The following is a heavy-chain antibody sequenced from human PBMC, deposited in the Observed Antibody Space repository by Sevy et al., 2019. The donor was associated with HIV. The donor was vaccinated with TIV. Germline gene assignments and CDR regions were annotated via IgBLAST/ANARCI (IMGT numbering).Heavy chain of an antibody. Sequence: GGSLRLSCAASGFTFSSYSMNWVRQAPGKGLGWVSSISSSSSYIYYADSVKGRFTISRDNAKNSLYLQMNSLRAEDTAVYYCARDLAVAGLYYFDYWGQGTLVTVSS. V-gene: IGHV3-21*01. CDR1: GFTFSSYS. D-gene: IGHD6-19*01. J-gene: IGHJ4*02. CDR2: ISSSSSYI. CDR3: ARDLAVAGLYYFDY.